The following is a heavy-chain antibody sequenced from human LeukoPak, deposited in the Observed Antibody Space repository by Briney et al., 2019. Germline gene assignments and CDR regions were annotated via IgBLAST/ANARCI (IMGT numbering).Heavy chain of an antibody. J-gene: IGHJ4*02. CDR2: IIPIFGTA. Sequence: ASVKVSCKASGGTFSSYAISWVRQAPGQGLEWMGGIIPIFGTANYAQKFQGRVTITADESTSTAYMELSSLRSEDTAVYYCVRFGYDSSGSYYFDYWGQGTLVTVSS. CDR1: GGTFSSYA. V-gene: IGHV1-69*13. D-gene: IGHD3-22*01. CDR3: VRFGYDSSGSYYFDY.